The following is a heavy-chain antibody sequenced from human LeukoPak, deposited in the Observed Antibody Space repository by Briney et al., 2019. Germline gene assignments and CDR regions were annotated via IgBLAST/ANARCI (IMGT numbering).Heavy chain of an antibody. J-gene: IGHJ1*01. CDR2: ISSSSSYI. V-gene: IGHV3-21*01. Sequence: PGGSLRLSCAASGFTFRIYSMNWVRQAPGKGLEWVSSISSSSSYIYYADSVKGRFTISRDNAKNSLYLQMNSLRAEDTAVYYCARDWPTIAAAGTIPEYFQHWGQGTLVTVSS. CDR1: GFTFRIYS. CDR3: ARDWPTIAAAGTIPEYFQH. D-gene: IGHD6-13*01.